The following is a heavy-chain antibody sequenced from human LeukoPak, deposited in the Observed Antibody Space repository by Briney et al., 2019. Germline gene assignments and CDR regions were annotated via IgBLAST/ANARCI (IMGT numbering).Heavy chain of an antibody. D-gene: IGHD2-15*01. Sequence: SETLSLTCAVYGGSFSGYYWSWIRQPPGKGLEWIGEINHSGSTNYNPSLKSRVTISVDTSKNQFSLKLSSVTAADTAVYYCARGHTNCSGGSCPLPYFDYWGQGTLVTVSS. CDR1: GGSFSGYY. CDR3: ARGHTNCSGGSCPLPYFDY. J-gene: IGHJ4*02. V-gene: IGHV4-34*01. CDR2: INHSGST.